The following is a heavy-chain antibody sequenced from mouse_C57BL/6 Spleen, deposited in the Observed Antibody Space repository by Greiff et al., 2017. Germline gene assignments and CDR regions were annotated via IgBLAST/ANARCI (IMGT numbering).Heavy chain of an antibody. CDR1: GYTFTDYY. CDR3: ARRNYGSSYAMDY. V-gene: IGHV1-19*01. Sequence: EVQLQQSGPVLVKPGASVKMSCKASGYTFTDYYMNWVKQSHGKSLEWIGVINPYNGGTSYNQKFKGKATLTVDKSSSTAYMELNSLTSEDSAVYYGARRNYGSSYAMDYWGQGTSVTVSS. D-gene: IGHD1-1*01. J-gene: IGHJ4*01. CDR2: INPYNGGT.